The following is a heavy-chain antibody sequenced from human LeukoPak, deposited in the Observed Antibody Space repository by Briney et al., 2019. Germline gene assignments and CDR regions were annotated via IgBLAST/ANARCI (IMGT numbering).Heavy chain of an antibody. D-gene: IGHD2-2*01. V-gene: IGHV4-4*09. J-gene: IGHJ3*02. CDR1: GGSISSYY. CDR2: IYTSGST. CDR3: AVGSSTRNDAFDI. Sequence: PSETLSLTCTASGGSISSYYWSWIRQPPGKGLEWIGYIYTSGSTNYNPSLKSRVTISVDTSKNQFSLKLSSVTAADTAVYYCAVGSSTRNDAFDIWGQGTMVTVSS.